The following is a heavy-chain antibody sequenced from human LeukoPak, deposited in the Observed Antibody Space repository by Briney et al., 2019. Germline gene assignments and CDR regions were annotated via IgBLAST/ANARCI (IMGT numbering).Heavy chain of an antibody. D-gene: IGHD2-2*01. CDR2: IYYSGST. CDR3: ARVRESSPHRYCSSTSCYAIDAFDI. V-gene: IGHV4-61*08. CDR1: GGSISSGGYS. J-gene: IGHJ3*02. Sequence: PSETLSLTCAVSGGSISSGGYSWSWIRQPPGKGLEWIGYIYYSGSTNYNPSLKSRVTISVDTSKNQFSLKLSSVTAADTAVYYCARVRESSPHRYCSSTSCYAIDAFDIWGQGTMVTVSS.